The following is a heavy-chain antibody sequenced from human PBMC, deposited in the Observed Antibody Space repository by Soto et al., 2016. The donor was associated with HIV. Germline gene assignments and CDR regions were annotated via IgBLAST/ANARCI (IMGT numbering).Heavy chain of an antibody. D-gene: IGHD3-10*01. J-gene: IGHJ4*02. Sequence: QVQLVQSGAEVKKPGASVKVSCKASGYTFTSYDINWVRQATGQGLEWMGSINPTSGGTDYAQKFQGRVTMTRDTSITTSYMELSGLISDDTAVYFCARSLRGLITLDFWGQGTLVTVSS. CDR1: GYTFTSYD. V-gene: IGHV1-2*02. CDR2: INPTSGGT. CDR3: ARSLRGLITLDF.